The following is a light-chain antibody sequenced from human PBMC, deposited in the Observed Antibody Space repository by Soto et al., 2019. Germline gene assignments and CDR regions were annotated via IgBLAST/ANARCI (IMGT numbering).Light chain of an antibody. J-gene: IGKJ1*01. V-gene: IGKV2-28*01. Sequence: DIVMTQSPLSLTVTPGEPASISCRSSQRLLHSNGYNYWDWYLQKTGQSPQLLIYWGSNRAAGEPARFSSSRSGTYLTLKINTVEAEEVGVYVCTQGLQSPPKFGQGSKVEIK. CDR3: TQGLQSPPK. CDR1: QRLLHSNGYNY. CDR2: WGS.